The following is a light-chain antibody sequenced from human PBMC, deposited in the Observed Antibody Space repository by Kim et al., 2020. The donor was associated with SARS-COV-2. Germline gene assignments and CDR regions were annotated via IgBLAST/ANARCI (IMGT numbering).Light chain of an antibody. V-gene: IGLV3-1*01. Sequence: VSPGQTASISCSGDTLGDKYTFWYQQKPGQSPRLIMYQDDKRPSGIPERFSGSNSGNTATLTISGSQPVDEADYFCQAWDSSTSVVFGGGTQLTVL. CDR2: QDD. J-gene: IGLJ2*01. CDR1: TLGDKY. CDR3: QAWDSSTSVV.